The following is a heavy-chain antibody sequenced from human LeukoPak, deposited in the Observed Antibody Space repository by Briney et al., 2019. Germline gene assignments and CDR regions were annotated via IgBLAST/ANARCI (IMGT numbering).Heavy chain of an antibody. Sequence: GASVKVSCKASGGTFSSYAISWVRQAPGQGLEWMGGVVPMFGKVNYAHKFQDRVTFTADESTSTAYMELSSLRSEDTAVFYCASDRWRYCSSVSCGPGYFDYWGQGTLVTVSS. J-gene: IGHJ4*02. CDR3: ASDRWRYCSSVSCGPGYFDY. CDR1: GGTFSSYA. CDR2: VVPMFGKV. D-gene: IGHD2-2*01. V-gene: IGHV1-69*13.